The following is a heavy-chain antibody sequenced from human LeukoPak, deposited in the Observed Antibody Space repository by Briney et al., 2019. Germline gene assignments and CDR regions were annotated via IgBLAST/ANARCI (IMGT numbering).Heavy chain of an antibody. D-gene: IGHD3-22*01. J-gene: IGHJ4*02. V-gene: IGHV4-34*01. Sequence: PSEILSLTCAVYGGSFSGYYWSWIRQPPGKGLEWIGEINHSGSTNYNPSLKSRVTISVDTSKNQFSLKLSSVTAADTAVYYCARGHTYYYDSSGPDYWGQGTLVTVSS. CDR3: ARGHTYYYDSSGPDY. CDR1: GGSFSGYY. CDR2: INHSGST.